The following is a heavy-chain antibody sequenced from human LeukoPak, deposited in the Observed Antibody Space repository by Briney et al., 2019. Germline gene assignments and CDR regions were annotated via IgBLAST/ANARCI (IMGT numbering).Heavy chain of an antibody. V-gene: IGHV1-2*06. D-gene: IGHD2-2*01. CDR2: INPNSGDT. Sequence: ASVKVSCKASGYTFIRYGISWVRQAPGQGLEWMGRINPNSGDTNYAQKFQGRVTMTRDTTISTAYMELSRLRSDDTAVYYCARDYCSSTSCLFDYWGQGTLVTVSS. CDR3: ARDYCSSTSCLFDY. CDR1: GYTFIRYG. J-gene: IGHJ4*02.